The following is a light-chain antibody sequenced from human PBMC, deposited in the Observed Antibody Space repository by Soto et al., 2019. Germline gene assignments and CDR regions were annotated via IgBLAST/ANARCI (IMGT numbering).Light chain of an antibody. CDR3: CSYAGSSTLYV. J-gene: IGLJ1*01. CDR2: EGS. CDR1: SSDVGSYNL. V-gene: IGLV2-23*01. Sequence: HSALTQPASVSGSPGQSITISCTGTSSDVGSYNLVSWYQQHPGKAPKLMIYEGSKRPSGVSNRFSGSKSGNTASLTISGLQAEDEADYYCCSYAGSSTLYVFGTGTQLTVL.